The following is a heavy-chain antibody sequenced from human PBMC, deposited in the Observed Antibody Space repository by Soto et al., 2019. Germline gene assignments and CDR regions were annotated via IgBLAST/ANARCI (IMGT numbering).Heavy chain of an antibody. Sequence: GGSLRLSCTASGFTFGDYAMSWFRQAPGKGLEWVGFIRSKAYGGTTEYAASVKGRFTISRDDSKSIAYLQMNSLKTEDTAVYYCTRLGFWSGYYGRDYYYYYMDVWGKGTTVTVSS. J-gene: IGHJ6*03. D-gene: IGHD3-3*01. CDR3: TRLGFWSGYYGRDYYYYYMDV. V-gene: IGHV3-49*03. CDR2: IRSKAYGGTT. CDR1: GFTFGDYA.